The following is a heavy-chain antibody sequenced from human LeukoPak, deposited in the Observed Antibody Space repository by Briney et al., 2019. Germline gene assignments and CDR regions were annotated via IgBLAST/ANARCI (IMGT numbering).Heavy chain of an antibody. CDR1: GGSFSGYY. CDR2: INHSGST. Sequence: SETLSLTCAVYGGSFSGYYWSWIRQPPGKGLEWIGEINHSGSTNYNPSLKSRVTISVDTSKNQFSLKLSSVTAADTAVYYCARVRTVAGTGNFDYWGQGTLVTVSS. CDR3: ARVRTVAGTGNFDY. V-gene: IGHV4-34*01. D-gene: IGHD6-19*01. J-gene: IGHJ4*02.